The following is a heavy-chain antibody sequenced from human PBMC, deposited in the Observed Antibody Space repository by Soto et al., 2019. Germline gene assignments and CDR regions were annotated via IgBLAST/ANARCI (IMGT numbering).Heavy chain of an antibody. J-gene: IGHJ5*02. V-gene: IGHV4-34*01. CDR2: INHSGST. CDR3: ARGDAPDIVVVVAAPSDRWFDP. D-gene: IGHD2-15*01. CDR1: GGSFSGYY. Sequence: PSETLSLTCAVYGGSFSGYYWSWIRQPPGKGLEWIGEINHSGSTNYNPSLKSRVTISVDTSKNQFSLKLSSVTAADTAVYYCARGDAPDIVVVVAAPSDRWFDPWGQGTLVTVSS.